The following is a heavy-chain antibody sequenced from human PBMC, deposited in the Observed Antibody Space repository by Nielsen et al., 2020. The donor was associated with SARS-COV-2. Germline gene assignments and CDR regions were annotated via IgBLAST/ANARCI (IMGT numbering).Heavy chain of an antibody. V-gene: IGHV3-7*03. J-gene: IGHJ4*02. CDR1: AFTFSSYA. Sequence: GESLKISCAASAFTFSSYAMNWVRQAPGKGLEWLSNIRPDGTGANYVDSVKGRFTISRDNAKNLLYLQMGSLRADDTAVYFCKSEGNWGQGTLVTVSS. CDR3: KSEGN. CDR2: IRPDGTGA.